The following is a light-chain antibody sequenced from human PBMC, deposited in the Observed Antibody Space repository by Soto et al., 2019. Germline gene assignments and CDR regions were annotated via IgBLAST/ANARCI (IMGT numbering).Light chain of an antibody. CDR2: GTS. CDR3: QKYDSAPAT. V-gene: IGKV1-27*01. CDR1: HDINNY. Sequence: DVQMTQSPSSLSASVGDRVTITCRASHDINNYLAWFQQRPGKVPELLIYGTSTLQSGVPSRFSGGGSGTVFTLTISGLQPEDVATYYCQKYDSAPATFGQGTKVEIK. J-gene: IGKJ1*01.